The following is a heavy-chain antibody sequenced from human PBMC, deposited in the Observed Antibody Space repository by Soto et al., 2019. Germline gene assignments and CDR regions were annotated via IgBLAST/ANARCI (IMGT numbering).Heavy chain of an antibody. Sequence: LSLTCTVSGGSINSYWWSWIRQPAGKGLEWIGRVYSSGTTDYNPSLNSRATMSVETSKNQFSPKLSSVTAADTAVYYCARDIASYAYGEGYWGQGIQVTVSS. D-gene: IGHD2-21*01. J-gene: IGHJ4*02. CDR3: ARDIASYAYGEGY. CDR1: GGSINSYW. CDR2: VYSSGTT. V-gene: IGHV4-4*07.